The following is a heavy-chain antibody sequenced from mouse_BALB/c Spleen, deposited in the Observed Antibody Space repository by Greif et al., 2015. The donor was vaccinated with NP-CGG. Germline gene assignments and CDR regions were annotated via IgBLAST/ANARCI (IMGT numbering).Heavy chain of an antibody. Sequence: QVQLQQPGPGLVAPSQSLSITCTVSGFSLTSYGVHWVRQPPGKGLEWLGVIWAGGSTNYNSALMSRLSISKGNSKSQVFLKMNSLQTDDTAMYYCARITTAGAYWCQGTLVTVSA. CDR3: ARITTAGAY. CDR2: IWAGGST. D-gene: IGHD1-2*01. CDR1: GFSLTSYG. V-gene: IGHV2-9*02. J-gene: IGHJ3*01.